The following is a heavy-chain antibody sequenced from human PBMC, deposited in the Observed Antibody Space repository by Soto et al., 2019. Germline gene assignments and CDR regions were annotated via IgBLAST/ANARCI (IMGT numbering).Heavy chain of an antibody. V-gene: IGHV3-30-3*01. CDR1: GFTFSSYA. Sequence: PGGSLRLSCAASGFTFSSYAMHWVRQAPGKGLEWVAVISYDGSNKYYADSVKGRFTISRDNSKNTLYLQMNSLRAEDTAVYYCQLQIDYWGQGTLVTVSS. D-gene: IGHD2-2*01. CDR3: QLQIDY. J-gene: IGHJ4*02. CDR2: ISYDGSNK.